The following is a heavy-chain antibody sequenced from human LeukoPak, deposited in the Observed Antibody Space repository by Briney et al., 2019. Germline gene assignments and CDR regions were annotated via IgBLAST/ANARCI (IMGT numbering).Heavy chain of an antibody. CDR1: GGSISRSTYY. CDR2: ISYSGST. D-gene: IGHD4-17*01. V-gene: IGHV4-39*01. CDR3: ARQTTVTTSGGDAFDV. Sequence: SETLSLTCTVSGGSISRSTYYWGWIRQPPGMGLEWIGSISYSGSTYYNSSLKSRVTISSDTSRSQFSLRLSSVTAADTAVYYCARQTTVTTSGGDAFDVWGQGTMVTVSS. J-gene: IGHJ3*01.